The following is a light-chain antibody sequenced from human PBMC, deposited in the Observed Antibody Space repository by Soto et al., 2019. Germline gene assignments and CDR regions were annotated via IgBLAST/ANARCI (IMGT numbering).Light chain of an antibody. V-gene: IGKV1-39*01. CDR2: SAS. CDR3: QQSYTTPPIT. CDR1: QNIRSH. J-gene: IGKJ5*01. Sequence: DIQMTQSPSAQSASVGDTVTITCREIQNIRSHLNWYQQKPGKAPELLIYSASRLQSGVPSRFGGSGSGTDFTLTISDLQPEDFATYYCQQSYTTPPITFGLGTRLEIK.